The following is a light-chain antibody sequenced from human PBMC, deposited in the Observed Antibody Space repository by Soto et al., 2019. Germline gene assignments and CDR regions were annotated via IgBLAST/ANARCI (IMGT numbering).Light chain of an antibody. J-gene: IGKJ1*01. CDR2: GAS. Sequence: EIVMTQSPATVSVPPGERATLSCRASQSVNNNLAWYQQKLGQAPRVLIYGASTRATGIPARFTGSGSGTEFILTITSLQSEDSAVYYCQEYNTWPWTFGQGTKVDIK. CDR3: QEYNTWPWT. V-gene: IGKV3-15*01. CDR1: QSVNNN.